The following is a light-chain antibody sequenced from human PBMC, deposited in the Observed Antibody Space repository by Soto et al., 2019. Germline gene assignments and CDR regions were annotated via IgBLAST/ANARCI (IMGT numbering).Light chain of an antibody. CDR2: GIS. CDR3: QSYDGSLTGYI. V-gene: IGLV1-40*01. Sequence: QSVLTQPPSVSGAPGQRVTISCTGSSSNIGAGFDIHWYQHLPGTAPKLLIYGISNRPSGVPDRFSGSKSGTSGSLAITGLQAEDEADYYCQSYDGSLTGYIFGTGTKVTVL. J-gene: IGLJ1*01. CDR1: SSNIGAGFD.